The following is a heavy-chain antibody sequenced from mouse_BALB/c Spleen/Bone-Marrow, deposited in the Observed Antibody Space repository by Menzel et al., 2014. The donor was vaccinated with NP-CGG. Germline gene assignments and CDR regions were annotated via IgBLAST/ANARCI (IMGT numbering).Heavy chain of an antibody. CDR1: GFTFTDYY. J-gene: IGHJ1*01. Sequence: EVMLVESGGGLVQPGSSLSLSCATSGFTFTDYYMSWVRQPPGKALEWLGFIRNKANGYTTEYSASVKGRFTVSRDNSQSILYLQMNPLRAEDSATYYCSRDINVNYYWYFDVWGAGTTVTVSS. D-gene: IGHD2-1*01. CDR3: SRDINVNYYWYFDV. CDR2: IRNKANGYTT. V-gene: IGHV7-3*02.